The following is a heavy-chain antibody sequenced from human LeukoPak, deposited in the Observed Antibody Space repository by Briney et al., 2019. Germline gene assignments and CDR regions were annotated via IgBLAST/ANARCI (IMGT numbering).Heavy chain of an antibody. CDR3: ATVRILEDYMDV. Sequence: ASVKVSCKASGGTFSSYAISWVRQAPGKGLEWMGGFDPEDGETIYAQKFQGRVTMTEDTSTDTAYMELSSLRSEDTAVYYCATVRILEDYMDVWGKGTTVTVSS. J-gene: IGHJ6*03. CDR1: GGTFSSYA. CDR2: FDPEDGET. V-gene: IGHV1-24*01. D-gene: IGHD2-15*01.